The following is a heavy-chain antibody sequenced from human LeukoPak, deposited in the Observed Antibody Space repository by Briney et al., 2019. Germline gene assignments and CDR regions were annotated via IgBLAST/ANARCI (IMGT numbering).Heavy chain of an antibody. CDR2: IYYSGST. Sequence: SQTLSLTCTVSGGSISSGDYNLSWIRQPPGKGLEWIGYIYYSGSTYYNPSLKSRVTISVDTSKNQFSLKLSSVTAADTAVYYCARDRVGATDIWGQGTMVTVSS. D-gene: IGHD1-26*01. CDR3: ARDRVGATDI. V-gene: IGHV4-30-4*08. CDR1: GGSISSGDYN. J-gene: IGHJ3*02.